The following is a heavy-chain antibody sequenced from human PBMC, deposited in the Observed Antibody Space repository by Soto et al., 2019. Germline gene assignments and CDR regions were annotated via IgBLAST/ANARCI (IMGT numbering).Heavy chain of an antibody. Sequence: EVQXXXSGGGLAQPXXSLXLSCAASGFTFSSYAMSWVRQGPGKGLEWVSAISGSGASTFYTDSVKGRXTXXXXXXXXXXXXXXXXXXXXXXXXXXXXXAXIRFXDTXGMDVWGQGTTVAV. J-gene: IGHJ6*02. CDR2: ISGSGAST. V-gene: IGHV3-23*01. CDR1: GFTFSSYA. D-gene: IGHD3-3*01. CDR3: XXAXIRFXDTXGMDV.